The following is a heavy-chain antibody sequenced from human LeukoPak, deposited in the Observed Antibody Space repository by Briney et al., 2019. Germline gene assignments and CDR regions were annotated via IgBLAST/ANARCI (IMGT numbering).Heavy chain of an antibody. D-gene: IGHD4-17*01. CDR3: ATKGPYGDYQHFQH. CDR2: FDPEDGET. Sequence: ASVKVSCKVSGYTLTELSMHWVRQAPGKGLEWMGGFDPEDGETIYAQKFQGRVTMTEDTSTDTAYMELSCLRSEDTAVYYCATKGPYGDYQHFQHWGQGTLVTVSS. CDR1: GYTLTELS. V-gene: IGHV1-24*01. J-gene: IGHJ1*01.